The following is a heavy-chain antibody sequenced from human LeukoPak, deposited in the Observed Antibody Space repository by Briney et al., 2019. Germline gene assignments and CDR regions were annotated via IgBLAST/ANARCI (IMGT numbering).Heavy chain of an antibody. Sequence: GASVKVSCKASGYTFTSYGISWVRQTPGQGLEWMGWISAYNGNTNYAQKLQGRVTMTTDTSTSTAYMELRSLRSDDTAVYYCAGIVAAAGTTGIIWFGPWGQGTLVTVSS. CDR2: ISAYNGNT. CDR3: AGIVAAAGTTGIIWFGP. V-gene: IGHV1-18*01. J-gene: IGHJ5*02. D-gene: IGHD6-13*01. CDR1: GYTFTSYG.